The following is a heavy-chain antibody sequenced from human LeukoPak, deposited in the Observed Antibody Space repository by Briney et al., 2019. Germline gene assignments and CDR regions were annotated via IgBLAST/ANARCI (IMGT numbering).Heavy chain of an antibody. CDR3: ARKQYYYDSSGSPSDAFDI. V-gene: IGHV4-4*07. CDR2: IYTSGST. Sequence: SETLSLTCTVSGGSISSYYRSWIRQPAGKGLEWIGRIYTSGSTNYNPSLKSRVTMSVDTSKNQFSLKLSSVTAADTAVYYCARKQYYYDSSGSPSDAFDIWGQGTMVTVSS. CDR1: GGSISSYY. D-gene: IGHD3-22*01. J-gene: IGHJ3*02.